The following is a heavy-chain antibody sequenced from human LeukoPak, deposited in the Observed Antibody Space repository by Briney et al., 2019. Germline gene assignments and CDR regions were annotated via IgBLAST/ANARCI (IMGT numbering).Heavy chain of an antibody. CDR2: ISGDGGST. CDR1: GFTFDDYA. V-gene: IGHV3-43*02. CDR3: AKSSPTGGDY. D-gene: IGHD7-27*01. Sequence: GGSLRLSCAASGFTFDDYAMHWVRQAPGKGLEWVSLISGDGGSTYYADAVKGRFSISRDNSKNSLYLQMNSLRTEDTALYYCAKSSPTGGDYWGQGTLVTVSS. J-gene: IGHJ4*02.